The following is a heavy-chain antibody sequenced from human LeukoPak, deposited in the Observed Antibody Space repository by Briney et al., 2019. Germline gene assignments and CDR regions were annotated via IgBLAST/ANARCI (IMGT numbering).Heavy chain of an antibody. CDR1: GFTFSSYS. D-gene: IGHD6-13*01. CDR2: ISSSSSYI. CDR3: ATLSVSAAGSIDY. V-gene: IGHV3-21*01. J-gene: IGHJ4*02. Sequence: GGSLRLSCAASGFTFSSYSMNWVRLAPGKGLGWVSSISSSSSYIYYADSVKGRFTISRDNAKNSLYLQMNSLRAEDTAVYYCATLSVSAAGSIDYWGQGTLVTVSS.